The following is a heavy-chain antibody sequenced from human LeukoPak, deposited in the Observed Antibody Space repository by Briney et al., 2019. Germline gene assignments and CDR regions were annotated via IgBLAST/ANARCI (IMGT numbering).Heavy chain of an antibody. CDR2: IPYDGSEK. D-gene: IGHD1-1*01. Sequence: GGSLRLSCATSGFNFWNFGMHWVRQAPGKGLEWVAFIPYDGSEKYYLDSVKGRFTISRDNSKKTLYLQMNSLRAEDTAVYYCAKDSGGDDRYNWFDPWGQGTLVTVSS. CDR1: GFNFWNFG. V-gene: IGHV3-30*02. CDR3: AKDSGGDDRYNWFDP. J-gene: IGHJ5*02.